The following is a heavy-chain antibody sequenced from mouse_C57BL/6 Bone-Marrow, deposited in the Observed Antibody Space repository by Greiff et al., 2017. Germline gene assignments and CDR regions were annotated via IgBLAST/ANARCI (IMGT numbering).Heavy chain of an antibody. Sequence: QVQLQQPGAELVKPGASVKLSCKASGYTFTSYWMHWMKQRPGQGLEWIGMIHPNSGSTKYNEKFKSKATLTVDKSSSTAYMQLSSLTSEDSAVYYCAGLTKGFAYWGQGTLVTGSA. CDR1: GYTFTSYW. V-gene: IGHV1-64*01. J-gene: IGHJ3*01. CDR3: AGLTKGFAY. CDR2: IHPNSGST. D-gene: IGHD1-1*01.